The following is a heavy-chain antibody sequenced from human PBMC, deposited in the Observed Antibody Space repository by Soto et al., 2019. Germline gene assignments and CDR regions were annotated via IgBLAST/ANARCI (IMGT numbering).Heavy chain of an antibody. CDR3: ARVPAY. J-gene: IGHJ4*02. V-gene: IGHV4-30-2*01. Sequence: QLQLQESGSGLVKPSQTLSLTCAVSGGSISSGGYSWSWIRQPPGKGLEWIGYIYHSGSTYYNPSLQSRFTISGERSKNQFSLKLSSVTAAVTAVYYCARVPAYWGQGTLVTVSS. CDR1: GGSISSGGYS. CDR2: IYHSGST.